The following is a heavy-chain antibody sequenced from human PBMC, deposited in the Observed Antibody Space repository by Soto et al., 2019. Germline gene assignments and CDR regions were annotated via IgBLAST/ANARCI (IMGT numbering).Heavy chain of an antibody. V-gene: IGHV3-15*07. CDR2: IKSKTDGGTT. CDR3: TTPENYYDRSGYHYVDY. D-gene: IGHD3-22*01. J-gene: IGHJ4*02. Sequence: EVQLVESGGGLVKSGGSLRLSCAASGFTFSKAWMNWVRQAPGKGLEWVGRIKSKTDGGTTDYAAPVKGRFTISRDDSKNTLYLQMNSLKTEDTAGYYCTTPENYYDRSGYHYVDYWGQGTLVTVSS. CDR1: GFTFSKAW.